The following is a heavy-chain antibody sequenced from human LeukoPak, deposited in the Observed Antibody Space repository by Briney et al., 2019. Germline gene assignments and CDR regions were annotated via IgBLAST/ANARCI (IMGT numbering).Heavy chain of an antibody. D-gene: IGHD6-13*01. CDR2: IYYSGST. V-gene: IGHV4-30-4*01. CDR1: DGSITSGSYY. CDR3: ARLGSSWELDY. J-gene: IGHJ4*02. Sequence: SETLSLTCTVSDGSITSGSYYWSWIRQPPGKGLEWIGYIYYSGSTYYNPSLKSRVTISVDTSKNQFSLKLSSVTAADTAVYYCARLGSSWELDYWGQGTLVTVSS.